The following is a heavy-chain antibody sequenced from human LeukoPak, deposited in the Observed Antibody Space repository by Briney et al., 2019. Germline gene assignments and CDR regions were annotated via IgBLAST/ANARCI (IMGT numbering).Heavy chain of an antibody. V-gene: IGHV4-39*07. D-gene: IGHD3-16*01. CDR1: GGSISSSSYY. J-gene: IGHJ6*03. CDR2: IYYSGST. CDR3: ARSRGSKGGPFDNRGTYYYYYMDV. Sequence: PSETLSLTCTVSGGSISSSSYYWGWIRQPPGKGLEWIGSIYYSGSTYYNPSPKSRVTISVDTSKNQFSLKLSSVTAADTAVYYCARSRGSKGGPFDNRGTYYYYYMDVWGKGTTVTVSS.